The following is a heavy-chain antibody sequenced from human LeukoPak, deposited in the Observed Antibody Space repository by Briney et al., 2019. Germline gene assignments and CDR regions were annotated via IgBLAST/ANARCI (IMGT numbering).Heavy chain of an antibody. D-gene: IGHD6-13*01. V-gene: IGHV3-66*01. CDR1: EFTVSSNY. Sequence: QSGGSLRLSCAVSEFTVSSNYMSWVRQAPGKGLEWVSVIYSGGSTYYADSVKGRFTISRDNSKNTLYLQMNSLRAEDTAVYYCARDFRGAAAGTFDYWGQGTLVTVSS. J-gene: IGHJ4*02. CDR2: IYSGGST. CDR3: ARDFRGAAAGTFDY.